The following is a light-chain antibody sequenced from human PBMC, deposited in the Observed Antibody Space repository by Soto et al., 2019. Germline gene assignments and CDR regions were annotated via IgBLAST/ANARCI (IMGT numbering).Light chain of an antibody. Sequence: DIQMTQSPSTLSASIGDRVTITCRASQTINNWLAWYQQKPGKAPNLLIYHASNLETGVPSRFSGSAFGTELPLTIRSLQPDDFATYYCQHYNSYPWTFGQGTKVEIK. V-gene: IGKV1-5*01. CDR2: HAS. J-gene: IGKJ1*01. CDR1: QTINNW. CDR3: QHYNSYPWT.